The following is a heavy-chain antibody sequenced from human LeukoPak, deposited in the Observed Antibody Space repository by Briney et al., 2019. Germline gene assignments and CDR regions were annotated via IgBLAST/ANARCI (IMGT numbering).Heavy chain of an antibody. D-gene: IGHD2-8*01. V-gene: IGHV3-23*01. Sequence: PGGSLRLSCAASGFTFSSYAMSWVRQAPGRGLEGVSAINGGGAGTYYAASVKGRFTISRDNSKNTLYLQMNSLRGEDTAVYYCAKMVAPGNFDYWGQGTLVTVSS. CDR1: GFTFSSYA. J-gene: IGHJ4*02. CDR2: INGGGAGT. CDR3: AKMVAPGNFDY.